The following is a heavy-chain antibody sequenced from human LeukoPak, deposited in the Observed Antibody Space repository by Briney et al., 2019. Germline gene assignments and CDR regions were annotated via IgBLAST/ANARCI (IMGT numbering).Heavy chain of an antibody. CDR3: ARAQVEYCSGGRRYSGY. J-gene: IGHJ4*02. CDR1: GYTFTGYY. CDR2: INPNSGGT. V-gene: IGHV1-2*02. Sequence: ASVKASCKASGYTFTGYYINWVRQAPGQGLEWMGWINPNSGGTNYAQKFRGRVTMTRDTSISTAYMELSRLRSDDTAVYYCARAQVEYCSGGRRYSGYWGQGTLVTVSS. D-gene: IGHD2-15*01.